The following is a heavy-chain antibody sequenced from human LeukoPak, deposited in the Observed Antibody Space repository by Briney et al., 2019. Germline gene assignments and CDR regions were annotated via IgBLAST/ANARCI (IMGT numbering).Heavy chain of an antibody. CDR3: ARGLGERFLEWLFRYNWFDP. CDR2: IYYSGST. D-gene: IGHD3-3*01. CDR1: GGSISSYY. V-gene: IGHV4-59*12. J-gene: IGHJ5*02. Sequence: PSETLSLTCTVSGGSISSYYWSWIRQPPGKGLEWIGYIYYSGSTNYNPSLKSRVTISVDTSKNQFSLKLSSVTAADTAVYYCARGLGERFLEWLFRYNWFDPWGQGTLVTVSS.